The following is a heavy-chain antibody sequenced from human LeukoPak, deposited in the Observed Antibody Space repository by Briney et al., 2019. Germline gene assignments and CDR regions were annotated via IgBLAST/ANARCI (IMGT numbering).Heavy chain of an antibody. V-gene: IGHV3-48*03. J-gene: IGHJ4*02. CDR2: ISSVGSNI. D-gene: IGHD2-2*01. CDR3: ATSGLPVFAAY. Sequence: EGSLRLSCGASGFTFSNYEMQWVRQAPGRGSEWLSYISSVGSNIYHADSVKGPFTISRHNTKNSLYLQMDSLRAEDTPIYYCATSGLPVFAAYWSQGPLVSGSS. CDR1: GFTFSNYE.